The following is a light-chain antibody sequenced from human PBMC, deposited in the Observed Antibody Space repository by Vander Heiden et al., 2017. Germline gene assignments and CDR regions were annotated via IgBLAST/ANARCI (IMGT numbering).Light chain of an antibody. Sequence: EVVMTQSPATLSVSPGDRATLSCRASQSVTSNLAWYQQKPRQAPRLLVYGASTRATGIQARFSGSGSGKEFTLTISSLQSEDFAVYYCQQYDNWLYTFGQGTKLEIK. CDR1: QSVTSN. CDR2: GAS. V-gene: IGKV3-15*01. CDR3: QQYDNWLYT. J-gene: IGKJ2*01.